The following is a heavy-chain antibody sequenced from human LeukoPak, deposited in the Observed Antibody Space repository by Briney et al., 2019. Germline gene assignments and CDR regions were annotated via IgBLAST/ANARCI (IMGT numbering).Heavy chain of an antibody. CDR2: IYYSGST. CDR3: ARVNFWSGYYDPSSDWFDP. D-gene: IGHD3-3*01. V-gene: IGHV4-30-4*08. Sequence: SETLSLTCTVSGGSISSGDYYWSWIRQPPGKGLEWIGYIYYSGSTYYNPSLKSRVTISVDTSKHQFSLKLSSVTAADTAVYYCARVNFWSGYYDPSSDWFDPWGQGTLVTVSS. J-gene: IGHJ5*02. CDR1: GGSISSGDYY.